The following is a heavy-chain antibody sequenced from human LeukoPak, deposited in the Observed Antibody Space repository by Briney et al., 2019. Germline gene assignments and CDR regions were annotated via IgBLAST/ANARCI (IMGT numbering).Heavy chain of an antibody. Sequence: GGSLRLSCAASGFTFSSYGMHWVRQAPGKGLEWVAFVRYDGSNKYYADSVKGRFTISRDNSKNTLYLQMNSLRAEDTAVYYCARDGPYCSGGSCYYKNWFDPWGQGTLVTVSS. D-gene: IGHD2-15*01. J-gene: IGHJ5*02. V-gene: IGHV3-30*02. CDR3: ARDGPYCSGGSCYYKNWFDP. CDR2: VRYDGSNK. CDR1: GFTFSSYG.